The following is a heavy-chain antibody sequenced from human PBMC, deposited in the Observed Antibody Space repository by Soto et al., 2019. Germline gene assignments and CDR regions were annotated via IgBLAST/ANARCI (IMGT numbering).Heavy chain of an antibody. CDR2: IIDDGGRA. J-gene: IGHJ4*02. Sequence: GGSLRLSCSASGFTFSSYAMSWVRQAPGKGLEWVSAIIDDGGRAYYADSVKGRFTISRDNSKNTLSLQMNSLRAEDTAVYYCAKDKMEQWLVGGYFDYWGQGTQVTVSS. CDR1: GFTFSSYA. V-gene: IGHV3-23*01. CDR3: AKDKMEQWLVGGYFDY. D-gene: IGHD6-19*01.